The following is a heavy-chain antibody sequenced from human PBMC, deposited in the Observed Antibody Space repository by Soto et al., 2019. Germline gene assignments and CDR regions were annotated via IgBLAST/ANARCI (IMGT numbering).Heavy chain of an antibody. V-gene: IGHV1-18*04. J-gene: IGHJ4*02. Sequence: QVLLVQSGSVVKKPGASMKVSCQTSGYTFSDFALTWVRQVPDKGLEWLGWISPYTGKTTYAQRVHDRVALTTDTSTRTAYLELRSLTYDDTAVYYCARLGWELLSGRRDFDYWGQGTLVTVSS. CDR1: GYTFSDFA. D-gene: IGHD1-26*01. CDR2: ISPYTGKT. CDR3: ARLGWELLSGRRDFDY.